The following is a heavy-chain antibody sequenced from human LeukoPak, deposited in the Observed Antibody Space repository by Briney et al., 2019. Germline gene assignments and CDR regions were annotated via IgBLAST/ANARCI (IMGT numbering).Heavy chain of an antibody. CDR1: GFTFGDYA. Sequence: PGGSLRLSCTASGFTFGDYAMSWVRQAPGQGREWVGFIRSKAYGGTTEYAASVKGRFTISRDDSKSIAYLQMNSLKTEDTAVYYCARVDRVATTPDYWGQGTLVTVSS. CDR3: ARVDRVATTPDY. V-gene: IGHV3-49*04. CDR2: IRSKAYGGTT. D-gene: IGHD5-12*01. J-gene: IGHJ4*02.